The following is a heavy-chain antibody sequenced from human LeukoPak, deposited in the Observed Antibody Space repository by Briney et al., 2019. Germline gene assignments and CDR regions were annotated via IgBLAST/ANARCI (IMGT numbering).Heavy chain of an antibody. V-gene: IGHV1-46*01. CDR2: INPSGGST. J-gene: IGHJ4*02. CDR1: GYTFTSYY. CDR3: ARDTYYYGSGSYYDY. D-gene: IGHD3-10*01. Sequence: ASVKVSCKASGYTFTSYYMHWVRQAPGQGLEWMGIINPSGGSTSYAQKFQGRVTMTRDMSTSTVYMELSSLRSEDTAVYYCARDTYYYGSGSYYDYWGQGTLVTVSS.